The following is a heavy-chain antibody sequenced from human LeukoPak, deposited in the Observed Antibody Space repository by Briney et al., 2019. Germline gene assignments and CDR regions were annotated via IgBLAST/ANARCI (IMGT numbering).Heavy chain of an antibody. CDR1: GGTFSSCA. Sequence: SVKVSCKASGGTFSSCAISWVRQAPGQGLEWMGRIIPILGIANYAQKFQGRVTITADKSTSTAYMELSSLRSEDTAVYYCATGQEVVTAIPAYWGQGTLVTVSS. J-gene: IGHJ4*02. CDR2: IIPILGIA. CDR3: ATGQEVVTAIPAY. V-gene: IGHV1-69*04. D-gene: IGHD2-21*02.